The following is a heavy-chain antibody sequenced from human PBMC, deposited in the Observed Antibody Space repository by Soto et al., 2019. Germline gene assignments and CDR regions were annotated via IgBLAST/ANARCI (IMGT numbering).Heavy chain of an antibody. V-gene: IGHV3-23*01. CDR2: VGIGGST. D-gene: IGHD2-15*01. CDR1: GFTFSSYA. Sequence: DVQLLESGGGLVQPEGSLRLSCAASGFTFSSYAMGWVRQGPGKGLEWVAVVGIGGSTHYADSVRGRFTISRDHSKNTLSLQMNNLTAEDSAVYVCAKRRGAGGHCDYWGQGALVTVSS. CDR3: AKRRGAGGHCDY. J-gene: IGHJ4*02.